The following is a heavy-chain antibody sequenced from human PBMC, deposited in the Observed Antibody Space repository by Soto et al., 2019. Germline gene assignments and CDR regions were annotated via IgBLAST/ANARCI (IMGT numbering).Heavy chain of an antibody. D-gene: IGHD3-16*02. J-gene: IGHJ4*02. Sequence: PSDTLSLTCTFSGLSISSYYLSLIRQPPGKGLEWIGEIYHSGSTNYNPSLKSRVTISVDKSKNQFSLKLSSVTAADTAVYYCARVLGDLSPLDYWGQGTLVTVSS. CDR2: IYHSGST. CDR3: ARVLGDLSPLDY. V-gene: IGHV4-59*12. CDR1: GLSISSYY.